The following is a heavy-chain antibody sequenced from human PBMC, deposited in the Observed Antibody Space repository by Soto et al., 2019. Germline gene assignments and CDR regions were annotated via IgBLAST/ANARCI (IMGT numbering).Heavy chain of an antibody. Sequence: PVVPLRLSCVASGVAFKNYAMSWVRQAPGKGLEWVSIISASGYSAYYGGAVKGRFTTSRDNSKSTLYLQMNRLRADDTAVYYCAKGEQLWDPFDYWGQGTLVTVSS. J-gene: IGHJ4*02. D-gene: IGHD5-18*01. CDR3: AKGEQLWDPFDY. CDR2: ISASGYSA. CDR1: GVAFKNYA. V-gene: IGHV3-23*01.